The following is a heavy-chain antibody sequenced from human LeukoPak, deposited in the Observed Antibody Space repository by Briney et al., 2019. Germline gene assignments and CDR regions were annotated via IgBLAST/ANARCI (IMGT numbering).Heavy chain of an antibody. CDR1: RDTFTAYY. CDR2: INPNSGGP. J-gene: IGHJ4*02. CDR3: ATAPIDGYRSGWYSFDY. Sequence: ASVKVSCKASRDTFTAYYMHWVRQAPGQGLEWMGWINPNSGGPNYAQKFQDRVTLTRDTSISTAYMELSRLRSDDTAVYYCATAPIDGYRSGWYSFDYWGQGTLVSV. V-gene: IGHV1-2*02. D-gene: IGHD6-19*01.